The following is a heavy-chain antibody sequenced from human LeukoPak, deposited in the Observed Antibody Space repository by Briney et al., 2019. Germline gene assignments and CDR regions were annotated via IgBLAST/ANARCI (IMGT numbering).Heavy chain of an antibody. Sequence: SETLSLTCTVSGGSISSHYWSWIRQPPGKGLEWIGYIYYSGSTNYNPSLKSRVTISVDTSKNQFSLKLSSVTAADTAVYYCARGGGYSSSWPLGSDYWGQGTLVTVSS. J-gene: IGHJ4*02. V-gene: IGHV4-59*11. D-gene: IGHD6-13*01. CDR1: GGSISSHY. CDR2: IYYSGST. CDR3: ARGGGYSSSWPLGSDY.